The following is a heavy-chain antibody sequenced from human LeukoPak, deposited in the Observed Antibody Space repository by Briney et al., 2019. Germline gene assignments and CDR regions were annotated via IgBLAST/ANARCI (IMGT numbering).Heavy chain of an antibody. CDR3: ASSAYFYDSVGYLYY. Sequence: TLSLTCSVSGYSIKDGYYWGWIRQSPGKGLEWIGSIFYTGTTYYSSSLRSRVTLSRDSSKNQFSVKLTSLTAADTAVYYCASSAYFYDSVGYLYYWGQGTLVTVSS. J-gene: IGHJ4*02. CDR1: GYSIKDGYY. D-gene: IGHD3-22*01. V-gene: IGHV4-38-2*02. CDR2: IFYTGTT.